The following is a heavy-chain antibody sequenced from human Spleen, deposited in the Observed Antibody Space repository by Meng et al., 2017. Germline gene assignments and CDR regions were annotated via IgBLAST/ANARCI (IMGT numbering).Heavy chain of an antibody. V-gene: IGHV3-9*01. J-gene: IGHJ4*02. Sequence: SLKISCAASGFTFDDYAMHWVRQAPGKGLEWVAGISWNSAIVGYGDSAKGRFTISRDNAKSSLYLQMNSLRGEDTALYYCAKDRSIGNTRYYFDSWGQGTPVTVSS. CDR3: AKDRSIGNTRYYFDS. CDR2: ISWNSAIV. D-gene: IGHD2-15*01. CDR1: GFTFDDYA.